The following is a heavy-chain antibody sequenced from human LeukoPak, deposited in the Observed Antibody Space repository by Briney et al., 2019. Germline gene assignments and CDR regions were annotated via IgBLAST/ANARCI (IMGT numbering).Heavy chain of an antibody. CDR1: GFTFSSYA. CDR2: ISGSGGST. Sequence: GGSLGLSCAASGFTFSSYAMSWVRQAPGKGLEWVSAISGSGGSTYYADSVKGRFTISRDNSKNTLYLQMNSLRAEDTAVYYCAKDLSGYDSPTYLDYWGQGTLVTVSS. V-gene: IGHV3-23*01. J-gene: IGHJ4*02. D-gene: IGHD5-12*01. CDR3: AKDLSGYDSPTYLDY.